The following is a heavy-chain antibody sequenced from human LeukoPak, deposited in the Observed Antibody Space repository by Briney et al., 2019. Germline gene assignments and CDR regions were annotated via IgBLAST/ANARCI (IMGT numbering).Heavy chain of an antibody. D-gene: IGHD2-8*01. Sequence: SETLSLTCTVSGGSISSYYWTWIRQPPGKGLEWIGFIYYSGYTNYSPSLKSRVTISVDTSKNQFSLTLRSLTTADTAVYYCARGTLRGANGAYGMDVWAKGPRSPSP. CDR2: IYYSGYT. V-gene: IGHV4-59*01. CDR1: GGSISSYY. J-gene: IGHJ6*02. CDR3: ARGTLRGANGAYGMDV.